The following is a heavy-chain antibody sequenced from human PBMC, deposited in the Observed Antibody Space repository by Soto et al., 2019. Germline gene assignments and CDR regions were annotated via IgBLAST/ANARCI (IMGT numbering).Heavy chain of an antibody. CDR2: ISYDGSNK. D-gene: IGHD1-26*01. V-gene: IGHV3-30*18. Sequence: QVQLVESGGGVVQPGRSLRLSCAASGFTFSSYGMHWVRQAPGKGLEWVAVISYDGSNKYYADSVKGRFTISRDNSKNTLYLQMNSLRAEDTAVYYCAKPPSGSYYGRWQEYYFDYWGQGTLVTVSS. CDR1: GFTFSSYG. J-gene: IGHJ4*02. CDR3: AKPPSGSYYGRWQEYYFDY.